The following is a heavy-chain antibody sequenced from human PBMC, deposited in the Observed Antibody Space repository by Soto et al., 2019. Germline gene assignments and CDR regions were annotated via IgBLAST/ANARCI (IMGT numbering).Heavy chain of an antibody. D-gene: IGHD6-19*01. Sequence: GGSLRLSCAASGFTFSSYAMHWVRQAPGKGLEWVAVISYDGSNKYYADSVKGRFTISRDNSKNTLYLQMNSLRAEDTAVYYCARDTPNIAVAGNNWEYYFDYWGQGTLVTVSS. CDR3: ARDTPNIAVAGNNWEYYFDY. CDR2: ISYDGSNK. V-gene: IGHV3-30-3*01. J-gene: IGHJ4*02. CDR1: GFTFSSYA.